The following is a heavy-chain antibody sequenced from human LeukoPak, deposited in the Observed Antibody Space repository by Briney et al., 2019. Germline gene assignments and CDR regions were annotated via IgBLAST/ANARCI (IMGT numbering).Heavy chain of an antibody. CDR1: GGTFSSYA. CDR2: IIPIFGTA. J-gene: IGHJ2*01. Sequence: SVRVSCKASGGTFSSYAISWVRQAPGQGLEWMGGIIPIFGTANYAQKFQGRVTITADKSTSTAYMELSSLRSEDTAVYYCARGAPGATAWYFDLWGRGTLVTVSS. CDR3: ARGAPGATAWYFDL. V-gene: IGHV1-69*06. D-gene: IGHD4/OR15-4a*01.